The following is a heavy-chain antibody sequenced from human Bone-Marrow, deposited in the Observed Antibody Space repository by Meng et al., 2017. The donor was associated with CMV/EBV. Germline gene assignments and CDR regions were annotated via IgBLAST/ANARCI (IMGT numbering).Heavy chain of an antibody. CDR3: AKDSTWSWWSGMDV. CDR2: IGTAGDT. D-gene: IGHD2-8*02. V-gene: IGHV3-13*01. CDR1: GFTFSSYD. Sequence: GESLKISCAASGFTFSSYDMHWVRQATGKGLEWVSAIGTAGDTYYPGSVKSRFTISRENAKNSLYLQMNSLRAGDTALYYWAKDSTWSWWSGMDVWGQGTTVTVSS. J-gene: IGHJ6*02.